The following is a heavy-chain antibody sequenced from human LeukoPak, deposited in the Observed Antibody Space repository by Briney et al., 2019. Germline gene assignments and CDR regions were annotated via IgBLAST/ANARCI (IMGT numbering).Heavy chain of an antibody. CDR3: ARAFTVSSLYYFDY. J-gene: IGHJ4*02. D-gene: IGHD3-10*02. Sequence: SQTLSLTCTVSGGSISSGGYFWIWIRQHPGKGLEWIGYIYYSGSTYYNPSLKSRVTISVDTSKNQFSLKLSSVTAADTAVYYCARAFTVSSLYYFDYWGQGTLVTVSS. CDR2: IYYSGST. V-gene: IGHV4-31*03. CDR1: GGSISSGGYF.